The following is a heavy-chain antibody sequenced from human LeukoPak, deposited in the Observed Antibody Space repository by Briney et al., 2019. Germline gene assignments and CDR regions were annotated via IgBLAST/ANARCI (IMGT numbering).Heavy chain of an antibody. CDR1: GGSISSSSDY. J-gene: IGHJ3*02. CDR2: INHSGST. Sequence: SETLSLTCTVSGGSISSSSDYWGWIRQPPGKGLEWIGEINHSGSTNYNPSLKSRVTTSVDTSKNQFSLKLSSVTAADTAVYYCARHGPSDLYCGGDCSSRDAFDIWGQGTMVTVSS. V-gene: IGHV4-39*01. CDR3: ARHGPSDLYCGGDCSSRDAFDI. D-gene: IGHD2-21*02.